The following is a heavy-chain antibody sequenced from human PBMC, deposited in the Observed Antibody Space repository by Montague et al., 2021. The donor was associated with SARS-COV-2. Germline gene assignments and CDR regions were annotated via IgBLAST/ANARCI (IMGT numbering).Heavy chain of an antibody. Sequence: SETLSLTCTVFGASVGSSDWGWIRQSPGKGLEWIGYFYSVGSTDYNPSLKSRVSISRDTSKNQFSLKVRSVTAADTAVYYCARETMTADAFDIWGQGTMVTVSS. D-gene: IGHD1-14*01. J-gene: IGHJ3*02. CDR2: FYSVGST. V-gene: IGHV4-59*02. CDR3: ARETMTADAFDI. CDR1: GASVGSSD.